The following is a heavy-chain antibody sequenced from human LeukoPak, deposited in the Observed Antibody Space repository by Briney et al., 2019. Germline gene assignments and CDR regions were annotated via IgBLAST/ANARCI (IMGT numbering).Heavy chain of an antibody. V-gene: IGHV1-24*01. D-gene: IGHD2-2*02. CDR1: GYTLTELS. CDR3: ATSRIVVVPAAIGPLIDY. J-gene: IGHJ4*02. Sequence: GASVKVSCKVSGYTLTELSMHWVRQAPGKGLGWMGGFDPEDGETIYAQKFQGRVTMTEDTSTDTAYMELSSLRSEDTAVYYCATSRIVVVPAAIGPLIDYWGQGTLVTVSS. CDR2: FDPEDGET.